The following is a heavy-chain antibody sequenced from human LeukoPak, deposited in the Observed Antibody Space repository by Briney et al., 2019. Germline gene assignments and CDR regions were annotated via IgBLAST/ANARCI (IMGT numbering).Heavy chain of an antibody. CDR1: GFIFDDYA. CDR3: ARAGGALPPYYYMDV. J-gene: IGHJ6*03. D-gene: IGHD1-26*01. CDR2: ISWNSGSI. Sequence: GGSLRLSCAASGFIFDDYAMHWVRQAPGKGLEWVSGISWNSGSIGYADSVKGRFTISRDNAKNSLYLQMNSLRAEDTALYYCARAGGALPPYYYMDVWGKGTTVTVSS. V-gene: IGHV3-9*01.